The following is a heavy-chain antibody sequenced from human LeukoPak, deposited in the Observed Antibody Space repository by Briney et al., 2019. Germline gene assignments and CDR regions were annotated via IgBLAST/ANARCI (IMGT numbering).Heavy chain of an antibody. Sequence: GRSLRLSCAASGFIFSSYAMHWVRQAPGKGLEWVAVISYDGSNTDYADSVKGRFTISRDNSKNALYLQMNSLRAEDTAVYYCARCRDYNFWSGSAVDYWGQGTLVTFSS. CDR1: GFIFSSYA. J-gene: IGHJ4*02. CDR3: ARCRDYNFWSGSAVDY. V-gene: IGHV3-30-3*01. D-gene: IGHD3-3*01. CDR2: ISYDGSNT.